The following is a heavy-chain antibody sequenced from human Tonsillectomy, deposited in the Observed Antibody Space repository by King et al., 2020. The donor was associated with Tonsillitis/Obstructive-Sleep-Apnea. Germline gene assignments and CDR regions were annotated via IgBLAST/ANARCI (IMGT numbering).Heavy chain of an antibody. CDR3: ARDRGQNWFDP. J-gene: IGHJ5*02. Sequence: VQLVESGGGLIQPGGSLRLSCAASGFTVSSNYMNWVRQAPGKGLEWVSVIYSGGSTYYADSVKGRFTISRDNSKNTLYLQMISLRAEDTAVYYCARDRGQNWFDPWGQGTLVTVSA. CDR1: GFTVSSNY. CDR2: IYSGGST. V-gene: IGHV3-53*01.